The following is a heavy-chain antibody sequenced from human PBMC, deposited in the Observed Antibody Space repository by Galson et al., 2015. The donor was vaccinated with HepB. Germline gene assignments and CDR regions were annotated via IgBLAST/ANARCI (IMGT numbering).Heavy chain of an antibody. Sequence: SVKVSCKASGGTFSSYAISWVRQAPGQGLERMGGIIPIFGIANYAQKFQGRVTITADESTSTAYMELSSLRSEDTAVYYCARDPRAVVVPAADWYFDLWGRGTLVTVSS. J-gene: IGHJ2*01. CDR3: ARDPRAVVVPAADWYFDL. CDR1: GGTFSSYA. V-gene: IGHV1-69*13. D-gene: IGHD2-2*01. CDR2: IIPIFGIA.